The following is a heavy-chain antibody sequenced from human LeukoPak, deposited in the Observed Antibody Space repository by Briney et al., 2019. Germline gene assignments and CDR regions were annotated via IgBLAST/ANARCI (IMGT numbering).Heavy chain of an antibody. CDR1: GFTFSSYA. CDR2: ISHSGSTT. J-gene: IGHJ4*02. Sequence: PGGSLRLSCAASGFTFSSYAMNWVRQAPGKGLEWVSAISHSGSTTYYADSAKGRFTISRDNSKNTLYLQMNSLRAEDTAVYYCARPYYGSGRHFDYWGQGTLVTVSS. CDR3: ARPYYGSGRHFDY. V-gene: IGHV3-23*01. D-gene: IGHD3-10*01.